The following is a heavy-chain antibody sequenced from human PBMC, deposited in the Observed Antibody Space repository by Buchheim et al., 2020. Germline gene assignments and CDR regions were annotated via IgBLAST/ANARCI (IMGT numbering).Heavy chain of an antibody. Sequence: EVQLVDSGGGLVQPGESLRLSCAASGFSFSGYAMSWVRQAPGKGLEWVSSISGSGATTFNADSVKCRFTISRDNSKNMLYLPMNSLRAEDTAVYFCAKGSRGYTNYYFDYWGQGTL. CDR2: ISGSGATT. V-gene: IGHV3-23*04. J-gene: IGHJ4*02. D-gene: IGHD4-11*01. CDR3: AKGSRGYTNYYFDY. CDR1: GFSFSGYA.